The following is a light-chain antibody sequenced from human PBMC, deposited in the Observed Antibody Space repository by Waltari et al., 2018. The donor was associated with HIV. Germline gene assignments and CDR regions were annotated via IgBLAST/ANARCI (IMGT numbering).Light chain of an antibody. CDR3: QVWDSSSDHWV. V-gene: IGLV3-21*04. J-gene: IGLJ3*02. CDR2: YDS. CDR1: NIGSKS. Sequence: SYVLTQPPSVSVAPGKTARITCGGNNIGSKSVHWYQQKPGQAPVLVIYYDSDRPSGIPERFSCSNSGNTATLTISRVEAGDEADYYCQVWDSSSDHWVFGGGTKLTVL.